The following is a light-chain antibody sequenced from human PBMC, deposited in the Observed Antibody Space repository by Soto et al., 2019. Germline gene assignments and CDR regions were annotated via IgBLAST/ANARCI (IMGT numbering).Light chain of an antibody. V-gene: IGKV1-9*01. CDR3: QQLNIDSYPIT. CDR2: AAS. J-gene: IGKJ5*01. Sequence: IQLTQSPSSLSASIGDRVTITCRASQGISSYLAWYQQKPGKAPKLLIYAASTLQSGVPSRFSGSESGTDFTLTLRSLQPEDFATYYCQQLNIDSYPITFGQGTRLEIK. CDR1: QGISSY.